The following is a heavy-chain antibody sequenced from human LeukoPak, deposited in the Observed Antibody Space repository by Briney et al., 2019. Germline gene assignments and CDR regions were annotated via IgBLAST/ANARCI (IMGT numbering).Heavy chain of an antibody. J-gene: IGHJ4*02. CDR1: GYSISSGYY. V-gene: IGHV4-38-2*01. CDR2: IYHSGST. D-gene: IGHD6-6*01. Sequence: PSETLSLTCAVSGYSISSGYYWGWIRQPPGKGLEWIGSIYHSGSTYYNPSLKSRVTISVDTSMNQFSLKLSSVTAADTAVYYCARSSIAARGTPDYWGQGTLVTVSS. CDR3: ARSSIAARGTPDY.